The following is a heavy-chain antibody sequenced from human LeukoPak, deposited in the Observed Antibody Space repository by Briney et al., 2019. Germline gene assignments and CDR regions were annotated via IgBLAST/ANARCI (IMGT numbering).Heavy chain of an antibody. J-gene: IGHJ6*02. D-gene: IGHD5-24*01. V-gene: IGHV3-49*04. CDR3: TRGPTGRWLYYGMDV. Sequence: GRSLRLSCITSGFTFGDHAMSWVRQAPGKGLDWIGFIRSKGYGGTTEYAASVKGRFTISRDDSKSIAYLQMNSLKSEDTAVYYCTRGPTGRWLYYGMDVWGQGTTVIVSS. CDR1: GFTFGDHA. CDR2: IRSKGYGGTT.